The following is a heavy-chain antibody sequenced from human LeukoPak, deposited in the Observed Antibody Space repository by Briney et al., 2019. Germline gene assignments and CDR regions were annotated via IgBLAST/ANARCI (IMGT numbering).Heavy chain of an antibody. CDR1: GFTFSSYG. V-gene: IGHV3-30*18. J-gene: IGHJ4*02. Sequence: GRSLRLSCAASGFTFSSYGMHWVRQAPGKGLEWVAVISYDGSNKYYADSVKGRFTISRDNSKNTLYLQMNSLRAEDTAVYYCAEDHPGRDYYGSGSASRFDYWGQGTLVTVSS. D-gene: IGHD3-10*01. CDR2: ISYDGSNK. CDR3: AEDHPGRDYYGSGSASRFDY.